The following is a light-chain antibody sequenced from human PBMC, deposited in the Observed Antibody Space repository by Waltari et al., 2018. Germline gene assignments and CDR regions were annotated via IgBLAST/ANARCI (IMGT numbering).Light chain of an antibody. Sequence: QSALTQPRPVSGSPGQSVTIHCTGTSSDVGGYNYVSWFQQHPGKAPTLIIYDVSKRPSEVPDRFSGFKSGNPASLTISGLHAEDEADYYCSSYAGSYTSVVFVGGTKLTVL. CDR3: SSYAGSYTSVV. V-gene: IGLV2-11*01. J-gene: IGLJ2*01. CDR1: SSDVGGYNY. CDR2: DVS.